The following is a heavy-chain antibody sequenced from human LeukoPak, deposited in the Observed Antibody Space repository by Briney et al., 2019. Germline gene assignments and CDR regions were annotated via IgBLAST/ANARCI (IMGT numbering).Heavy chain of an antibody. V-gene: IGHV4-4*07. D-gene: IGHD6-19*01. CDR1: GGSISNYY. Sequence: SETLSLTCTVSGGSISNYYWSWLRQPAGKGLEWIGRMSSSGISTYSPSLKSRVTISIDTSRNQFSMNLNSVTAADTAVYYCAKGAGPPWFDPWGQGTLVTVSS. CDR3: AKGAGPPWFDP. CDR2: MSSSGIS. J-gene: IGHJ5*02.